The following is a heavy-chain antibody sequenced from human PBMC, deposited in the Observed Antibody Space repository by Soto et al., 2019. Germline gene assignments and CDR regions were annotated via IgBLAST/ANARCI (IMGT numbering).Heavy chain of an antibody. D-gene: IGHD2-2*01. J-gene: IGHJ5*02. CDR3: ARDLRYCSSTSCYAGAENWFDP. V-gene: IGHV1-69*04. CDR2: IIPILGIA. Sequence: SVKVSCKASGGTFSSYTISWVRQAPGQGLEWMGRIIPILGIANYAQKFQGRVTITADKSTSTAYMELSSLRSEDTAVYYCARDLRYCSSTSCYAGAENWFDPWG. CDR1: GGTFSSYT.